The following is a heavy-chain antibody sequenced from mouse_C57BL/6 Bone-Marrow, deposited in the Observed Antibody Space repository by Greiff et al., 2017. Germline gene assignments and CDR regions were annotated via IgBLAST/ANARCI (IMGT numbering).Heavy chain of an antibody. V-gene: IGHV5-4*01. CDR1: GFTFSSYA. D-gene: IGHD2-4*01. CDR2: ISDGGSYT. Sequence: EVKLMESGGGLVKPGGSLKLSCAASGFTFSSYAMSWVRQTPEKRLEWVATISDGGSYTYYPDNVKGRFTISRDNAKNNLYLQMSHLKSEDTAMYYCARDRVITMAMDYWGQGTSVTVSS. CDR3: ARDRVITMAMDY. J-gene: IGHJ4*01.